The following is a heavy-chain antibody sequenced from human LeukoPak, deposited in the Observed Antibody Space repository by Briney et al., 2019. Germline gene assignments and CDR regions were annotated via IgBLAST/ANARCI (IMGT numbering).Heavy chain of an antibody. V-gene: IGHV4-31*03. CDR3: ARDLGGYYDSSGYYY. CDR2: IYYSGST. D-gene: IGHD3-22*01. J-gene: IGHJ4*02. Sequence: SETLSLTCTVSGGSISSGGYYWSWFRQHPGKGLEWIGYIYYSGSTYYNPSLKSRVTISGDTSKNQFSLKLSSVTAADTAVYYCARDLGGYYDSSGYYYWGQGTLVTVSS. CDR1: GGSISSGGYY.